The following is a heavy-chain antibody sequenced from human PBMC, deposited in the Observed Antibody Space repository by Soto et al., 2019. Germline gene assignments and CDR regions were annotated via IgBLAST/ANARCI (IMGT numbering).Heavy chain of an antibody. Sequence: LRLSCSASGFTFSSYAMSWVRQAPGKGLEWVSAISGSGGSTYYADSVKGQFTISRDNSKNTLYLQMNSLRAEDTAVYYCAKVGGDVVVVAATRLEAFDIWGQGTMVTVSS. V-gene: IGHV3-23*01. CDR1: GFTFSSYA. CDR2: ISGSGGST. D-gene: IGHD2-15*01. J-gene: IGHJ3*02. CDR3: AKVGGDVVVVAATRLEAFDI.